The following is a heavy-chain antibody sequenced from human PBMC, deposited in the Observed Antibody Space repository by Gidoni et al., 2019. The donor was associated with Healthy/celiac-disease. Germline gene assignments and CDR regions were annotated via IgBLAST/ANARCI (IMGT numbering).Heavy chain of an antibody. V-gene: IGHV3-30-3*01. CDR2: RSYDGSNK. D-gene: IGHD3-3*01. CDR1: GFTFSSYA. Sequence: QVHLVESGAGVVQPGSSLSLSCASSGFTFSSYATHWVRQAPGKGLEWVAVRSYDGSNKYYADSVKGRFTISRDNSKNTLYLQMNSLRAEDTAVYYCAGGGGYDFWSGPLDYWGQGTLVTVSS. CDR3: AGGGGYDFWSGPLDY. J-gene: IGHJ4*02.